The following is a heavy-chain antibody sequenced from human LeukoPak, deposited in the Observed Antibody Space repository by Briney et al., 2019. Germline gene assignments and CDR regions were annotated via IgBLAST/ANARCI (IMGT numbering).Heavy chain of an antibody. CDR2: MSSSSSSI. J-gene: IGHJ6*02. CDR3: ARERPGGYFYYGMGV. V-gene: IGHV3-21*01. D-gene: IGHD3-16*01. CDR1: GFTFSSYG. Sequence: GGSLRLSCAASGFTFSSYGMHWVRQAPGKGLEWVSSMSSSSSSIYYADSVKGRFTISRDNAKNSLYLQMNSLRAEDTAVYFCARERPGGYFYYGMGVWGLGTTVTVSS.